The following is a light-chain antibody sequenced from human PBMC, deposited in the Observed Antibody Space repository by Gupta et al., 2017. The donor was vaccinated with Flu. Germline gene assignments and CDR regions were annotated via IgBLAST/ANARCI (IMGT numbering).Light chain of an antibody. CDR3: QQYDNHRGT. CDR1: QDIRNA. Sequence: VGDRVTITCQASQDIRNALNWYQQKPGKAPKLLIYDAYILETGVPSRFSGSGSGTDFTFTISSLQAEDIATYYCQQYDNHRGTFGQGTKLEIK. V-gene: IGKV1-33*01. CDR2: DAY. J-gene: IGKJ2*02.